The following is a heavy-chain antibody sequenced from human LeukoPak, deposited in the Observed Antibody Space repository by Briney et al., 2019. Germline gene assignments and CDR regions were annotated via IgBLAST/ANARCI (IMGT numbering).Heavy chain of an antibody. CDR3: AKAMEKNFDY. CDR2: ISGSGGST. CDR1: GFTFSSYA. V-gene: IGHV3-23*01. D-gene: IGHD1-1*01. Sequence: GGSLRLSCAASGFTFSSYAMSWVRQAPGKGLEWVSAISGSGGSTYYADSVKGRFTISRDSFKNTLYLQMDSLRADDTAVYYCAKAMEKNFDYWGQGTLVTVSS. J-gene: IGHJ4*02.